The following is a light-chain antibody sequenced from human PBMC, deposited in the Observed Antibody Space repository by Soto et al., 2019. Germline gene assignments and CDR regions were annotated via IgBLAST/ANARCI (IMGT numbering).Light chain of an antibody. Sequence: QPVLTQPPSVSGSPGQSVTISCTGTSSDVGGYNLVSWYQQHPGKAPKLMIYEVSKRPSGVANRFSGSKSGNTASLTISGLQAEDEADYYCCSYAGSSTHYVFGTGTKVTVL. CDR2: EVS. J-gene: IGLJ1*01. CDR1: SSDVGGYNL. V-gene: IGLV2-23*02. CDR3: CSYAGSSTHYV.